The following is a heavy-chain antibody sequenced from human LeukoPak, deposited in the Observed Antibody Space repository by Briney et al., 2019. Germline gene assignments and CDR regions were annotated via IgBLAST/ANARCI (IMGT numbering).Heavy chain of an antibody. J-gene: IGHJ4*02. CDR3: ARGRFTYDSSGYYLDY. Sequence: YSGSTYYNPSLKSRVTISVDTSKNQFSLKLSSVTAADTAVYYCARGRFTYDSSGYYLDYWGQGTLVTVSS. V-gene: IGHV4-31*02. D-gene: IGHD3-22*01. CDR2: YSGST.